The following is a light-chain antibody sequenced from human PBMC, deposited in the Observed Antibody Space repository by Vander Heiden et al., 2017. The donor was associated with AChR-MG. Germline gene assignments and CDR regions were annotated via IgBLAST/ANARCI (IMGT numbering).Light chain of an antibody. J-gene: IGLJ2*01. Sequence: QPALPHPAPGSGSTGPAITISCTGTSSDVGGDNYVSWYQQHRGKAPKLMIYDVSKRPSGVSNRVAGSKSGNTASLTISGLQAEDEADYYCSAYTSSSTLKFGGGTKLTVL. V-gene: IGLV2-14*01. CDR1: SSDVGGDNY. CDR3: SAYTSSSTLK. CDR2: DVS.